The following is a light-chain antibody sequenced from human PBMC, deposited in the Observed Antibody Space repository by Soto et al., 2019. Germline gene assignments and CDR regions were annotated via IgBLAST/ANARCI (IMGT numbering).Light chain of an antibody. CDR2: EAF. V-gene: IGKV2D-29*01. CDR3: MQSIHLRT. J-gene: IGKJ1*01. CDR1: QSLLHTNGKTY. Sequence: DIVLTQTPLSLSVTPGQPASISCTSSQSLLHTNGKTYLSWYLQKPVQPPQILIYEAFNRFPGVPDRYSGSGSRTDFTRKISRVEAEDVRVFFCMQSIHLRTFGQGTHVDI.